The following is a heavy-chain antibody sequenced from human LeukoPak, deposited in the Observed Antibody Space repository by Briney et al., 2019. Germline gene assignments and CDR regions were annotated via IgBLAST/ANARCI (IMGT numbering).Heavy chain of an antibody. CDR1: GFSFKNVW. J-gene: IGHJ6*02. CDR2: IKSKTHGGTT. D-gene: IGHD6-13*01. CDR3: ATQSSYSSNNYYSYGMDV. V-gene: IGHV3-15*01. Sequence: LGGSLRLSCAASGFSFKNVWMSWVRQAPGKGLEWVGRIKSKTHGGTTDYAAAVKGRFTISRDDSKNTLYLQMISLKTEDTAVYYCATQSSYSSNNYYSYGMDVWGQGTTVTVSS.